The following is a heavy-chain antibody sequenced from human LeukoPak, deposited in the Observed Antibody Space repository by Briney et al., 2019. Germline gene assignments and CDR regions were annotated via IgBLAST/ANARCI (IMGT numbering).Heavy chain of an antibody. D-gene: IGHD2-8*01. CDR2: IKQDGSEK. CDR1: GFTFSSYG. J-gene: IGHJ6*02. V-gene: IGHV3-7*03. Sequence: GGSPRLSCSAPGFTFSSYGMNWVRQAPGKGLEWVANIKQDGSEKYYVDSVKGRFTISRDNAKNSLYLQMNSLRAEDTAVYYCARDVSVLMNYYYGMDVWGQGTTDTVSS. CDR3: ARDVSVLMNYYYGMDV.